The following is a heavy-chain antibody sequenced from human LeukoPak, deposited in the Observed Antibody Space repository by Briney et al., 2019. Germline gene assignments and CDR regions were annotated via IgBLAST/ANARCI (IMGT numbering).Heavy chain of an antibody. J-gene: IGHJ3*02. D-gene: IGHD2-15*01. CDR1: GFTFSSYS. CDR3: AREAYCSGGSCYSGRAFDI. Sequence: GGSLRLSCAASGFTFSSYSMNWVRQAPGKGLEWVSSISSSSSYIYYADSVKGRFTISRDNAKNSLYLQMNSLRAEDTAVYYCAREAYCSGGSCYSGRAFDIWGQGTMVTVSS. V-gene: IGHV3-21*01. CDR2: ISSSSSYI.